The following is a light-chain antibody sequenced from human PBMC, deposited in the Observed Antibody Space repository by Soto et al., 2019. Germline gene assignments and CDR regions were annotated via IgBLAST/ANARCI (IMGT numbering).Light chain of an antibody. CDR2: KAS. V-gene: IGKV1-5*03. J-gene: IGKJ2*01. Sequence: DIQMTQSPSTLSASVGDRVTITCRASQSIGSWLAWYQQKPGKAPKLLIYKASTLQSGVPSRFSGSGSGTEFTITIRSLQPDDFAIYYCQQYNRYPYTFGQGTNVEIK. CDR3: QQYNRYPYT. CDR1: QSIGSW.